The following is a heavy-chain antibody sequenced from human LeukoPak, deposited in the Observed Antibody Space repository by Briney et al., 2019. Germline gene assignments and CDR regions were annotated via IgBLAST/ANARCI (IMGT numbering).Heavy chain of an antibody. J-gene: IGHJ5*02. D-gene: IGHD6-13*01. CDR1: GGSISSGGYS. CDR2: IYHSGST. Sequence: TLSLTCAVSGGSISSGGYSWSWIRQPPGKGLEWIGYIYHSGSTYYNPSLKSRVTISVDRSKNQFSLKLSSVTAEDTAVYYCARGMDSSSWFWFDPWGQGTLVTVSS. V-gene: IGHV4-30-2*01. CDR3: ARGMDSSSWFWFDP.